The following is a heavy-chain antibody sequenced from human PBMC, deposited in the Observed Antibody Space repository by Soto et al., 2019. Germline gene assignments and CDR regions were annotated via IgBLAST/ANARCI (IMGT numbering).Heavy chain of an antibody. CDR2: MNPNSGNT. CDR1: GYTFTSYD. J-gene: IGHJ6*02. V-gene: IGHV1-8*01. CDR3: ARGGKGYDSSGYYYPAYYYYYGMDV. Sequence: ASVKVSCKASGYTFTSYDINWVRQATGQGLEWMGWMNPNSGNTGYAQKFQGRVTMTRNTSISTAYMELSSLRSEDTAVYYCARGGKGYDSSGYYYPAYYYYYGMDVWGQGTTVTVSS. D-gene: IGHD3-22*01.